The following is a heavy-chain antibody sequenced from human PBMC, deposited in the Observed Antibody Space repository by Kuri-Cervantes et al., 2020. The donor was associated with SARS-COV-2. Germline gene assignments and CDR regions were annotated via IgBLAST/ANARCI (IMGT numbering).Heavy chain of an antibody. J-gene: IGHJ4*02. CDR3: AIAAAEFFDY. CDR2: IYSGGST. Sequence: GESLKISCAASGLTVSSNYMSWVRQAPGKGLEWVSVIYSGGSTYYADSVKGRFTISRDNSKNTLYLQMNSLRAEDTAVYYCAIAAAEFFDYWGQGTLVTVSS. CDR1: GLTVSSNY. D-gene: IGHD6-13*01. V-gene: IGHV3-53*01.